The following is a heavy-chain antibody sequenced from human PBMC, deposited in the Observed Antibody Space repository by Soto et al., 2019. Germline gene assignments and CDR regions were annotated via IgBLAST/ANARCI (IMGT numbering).Heavy chain of an antibody. CDR1: GGSIGNYY. Sequence: SETLSLTCTVSGGSIGNYYGNWVRQSPGKGLEWIGYIYYSGSTNYNPSLKTRVTISVDTSKNQFSLKLSSVTAADTAVYYCATNVDHDYGDSFDYWGQGTLVTVSS. J-gene: IGHJ4*02. CDR3: ATNVDHDYGDSFDY. CDR2: IYYSGST. D-gene: IGHD4-17*01. V-gene: IGHV4-59*01.